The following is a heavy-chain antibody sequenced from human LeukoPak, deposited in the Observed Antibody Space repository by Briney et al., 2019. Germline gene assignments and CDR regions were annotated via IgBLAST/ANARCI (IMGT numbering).Heavy chain of an antibody. CDR3: ARGNCGGDCYSINYYYGMDV. J-gene: IGHJ6*02. CDR1: GGSISSYY. V-gene: IGHV4-59*01. CDR2: VYYSGST. Sequence: SETLSLTCTVSGGSISSYYWSWIRQPPGKGLEWIGYVYYSGSTNYNPSLKSRVTISVDTSKNQFSLKLSSVTAADTPVYYCARGNCGGDCYSINYYYGMDVWGQGTTVTVSS. D-gene: IGHD2-21*02.